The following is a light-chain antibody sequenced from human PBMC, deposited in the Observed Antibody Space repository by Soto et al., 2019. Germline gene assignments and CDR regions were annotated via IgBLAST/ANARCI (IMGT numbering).Light chain of an antibody. CDR1: SSDVGYYNY. Sequence: QSVLTQPPSASGSPGQSVTISCTGTSSDVGYYNYVSWYQQHPGKAPKLMIYEVSKRPSGVPDRFSGSKSGNTASLTVSGLQAEDEADYYCSSYGGSNNFIFGTGTKVTVL. CDR3: SSYGGSNNFI. J-gene: IGLJ1*01. V-gene: IGLV2-8*01. CDR2: EVS.